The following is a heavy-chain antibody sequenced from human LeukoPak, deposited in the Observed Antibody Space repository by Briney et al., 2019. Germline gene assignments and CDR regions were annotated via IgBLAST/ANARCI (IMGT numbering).Heavy chain of an antibody. J-gene: IGHJ3*02. CDR3: ARNRVGATSAAFDI. CDR2: IYYSGST. Sequence: SDTLSLICTVSGGSISSYYWSWIRQPPGKGLEWIGYIYYSGSTNYNPSLKSRVTISVDTSKNQFSLKLSSVTAADTAVYYCARNRVGATSAAFDIWGQGTMVTVSS. CDR1: GGSISSYY. D-gene: IGHD1-26*01. V-gene: IGHV4-59*08.